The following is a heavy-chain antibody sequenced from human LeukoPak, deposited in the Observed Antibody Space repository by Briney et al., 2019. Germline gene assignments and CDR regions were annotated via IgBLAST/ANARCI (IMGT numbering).Heavy chain of an antibody. CDR2: VSGSGGST. D-gene: IGHD3-22*01. V-gene: IGHV3-23*01. J-gene: IGHJ4*02. Sequence: PGGSLRLSCAASGFTFSSYGMSWVRQAPGKGLEWVSAVSGSGGSTYYADSVKGRFTISRDNAKNSLYLQMNSLRAEDTAVYYCLTYYWDYWGQGTLVTVSS. CDR3: LTYYWDY. CDR1: GFTFSSYG.